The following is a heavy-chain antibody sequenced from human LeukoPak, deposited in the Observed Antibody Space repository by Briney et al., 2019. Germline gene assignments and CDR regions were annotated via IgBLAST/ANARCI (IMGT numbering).Heavy chain of an antibody. Sequence: PSETLSLTCAVYGGSFSGYYWSWIRQPPGKGLEWIGEINHSGSTNYNPSLKSRVTISVDTSKNQFSLKLSSVTAADTAVYYRARATVVVIAIPTWGQGTLVTVSS. D-gene: IGHD2-21*01. CDR1: GGSFSGYY. CDR3: ARATVVVIAIPT. V-gene: IGHV4-34*01. CDR2: INHSGST. J-gene: IGHJ4*02.